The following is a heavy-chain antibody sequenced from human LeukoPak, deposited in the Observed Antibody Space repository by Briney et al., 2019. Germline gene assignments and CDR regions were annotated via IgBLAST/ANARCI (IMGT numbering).Heavy chain of an antibody. V-gene: IGHV4-59*01. Sequence: PSETLSLTCAVYGGSFSGYYWTWIRQPPGKGPEYIGYMHYSGSTNYNPSLKSRVTISLDTSKNQFSLKLSSVTAADTAVYYCARAQLSCTGGSCYPNWFDPWGQGTLVTVSS. CDR1: GGSFSGYY. J-gene: IGHJ5*02. CDR2: MHYSGST. D-gene: IGHD2-15*01. CDR3: ARAQLSCTGGSCYPNWFDP.